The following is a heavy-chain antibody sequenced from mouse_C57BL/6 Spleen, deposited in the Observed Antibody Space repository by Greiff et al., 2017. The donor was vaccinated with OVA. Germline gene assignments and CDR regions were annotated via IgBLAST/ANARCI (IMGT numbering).Heavy chain of an antibody. J-gene: IGHJ1*03. CDR3: TREVPLAFDV. CDR1: GFTFSSYA. CDR2: ISSGGDYI. V-gene: IGHV5-9-1*02. Sequence: EVNVVESGEGLVKPGGSLKLSCAASGFTFSSYAMSWVRQTPEKRLEWVAYISSGGDYIYYADTVKGRFTISRDNARNTMYLQMSSLKSEDTAMYYCTREVPLAFDVWGTGTTVTVSS. D-gene: IGHD2-14*01.